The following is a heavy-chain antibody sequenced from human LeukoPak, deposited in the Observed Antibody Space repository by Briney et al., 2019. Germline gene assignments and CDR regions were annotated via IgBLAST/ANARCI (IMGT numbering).Heavy chain of an antibody. Sequence: GESLKISCKGSGYSFTSYRIGWVRPMPGKGLEWMGIIYPDDSDTTYSPSFQGQVTISVDKSISTAYLRWSSLKASDSAMYYCARRSDRSAHFDYWGRGTLVTVSS. J-gene: IGHJ4*02. V-gene: IGHV5-51*01. D-gene: IGHD3-22*01. CDR3: ARRSDRSAHFDY. CDR1: GYSFTSYR. CDR2: IYPDDSDT.